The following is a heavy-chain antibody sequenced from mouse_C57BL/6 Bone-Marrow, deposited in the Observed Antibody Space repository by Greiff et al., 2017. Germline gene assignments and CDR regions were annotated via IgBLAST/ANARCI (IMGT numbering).Heavy chain of an antibody. CDR2: ILPGSGNT. Sequence: VKLVESGAELMKPGASVKLSCKATGYTFTGYWIEWVKQRPGHGLEWIGEILPGSGNTNYNEKFKGKATFTADTSSNTAYMQLSSLTTEDSAIYYCAGVVRAMYYWGQGTSVTVSS. D-gene: IGHD1-1*01. CDR3: AGVVRAMYY. CDR1: GYTFTGYW. J-gene: IGHJ4*01. V-gene: IGHV1-9*01.